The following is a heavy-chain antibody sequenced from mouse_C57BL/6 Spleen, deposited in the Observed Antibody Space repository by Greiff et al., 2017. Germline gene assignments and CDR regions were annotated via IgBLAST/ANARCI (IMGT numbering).Heavy chain of an antibody. CDR2: IYPGSGNT. Sequence: VQLQQSGAELVRPGASVKLSCKASGYTFTDYYINWVKQRPGQGLEWIARIYPGSGNTYYNEKFKGKATLTAEKSSSTAYMQLSSLTSEDSAVYFCARKYDYDYAMDYWGQGTSVTVSS. D-gene: IGHD2-4*01. CDR1: GYTFTDYY. V-gene: IGHV1-76*01. CDR3: ARKYDYDYAMDY. J-gene: IGHJ4*01.